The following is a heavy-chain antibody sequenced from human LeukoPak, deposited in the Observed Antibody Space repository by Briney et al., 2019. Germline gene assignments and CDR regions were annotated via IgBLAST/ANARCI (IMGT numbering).Heavy chain of an antibody. CDR3: ASDSPYYGMDV. J-gene: IGHJ6*02. V-gene: IGHV3-33*01. CDR2: IWYDGSNK. CDR1: GFTFSSYG. Sequence: GRSLRLSCAASGFTFSSYGMHWVRQAPGKGLEWVAVIWYDGSNKYYADSVRGRFTISRDNAKNTLYLQMSGLRVEDTAVYHCASDSPYYGMDVWGQGTTVTVSS.